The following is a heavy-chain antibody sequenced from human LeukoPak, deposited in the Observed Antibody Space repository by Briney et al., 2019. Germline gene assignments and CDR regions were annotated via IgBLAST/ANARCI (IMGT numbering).Heavy chain of an antibody. CDR2: ISNSGGTT. CDR3: AKATGYLL. D-gene: IGHD1-14*01. V-gene: IGHV3-23*01. CDR1: GFTFSSFA. J-gene: IGHJ4*02. Sequence: PGGSLRLSCAASGFTFSSFAMHWVGQAPGKGLEWVSTISNSGGTTYYADSVKGRFTISRDDSENTLYLQMNSLRAEDTAVYYCAKATGYLLWGQGTLVTVSS.